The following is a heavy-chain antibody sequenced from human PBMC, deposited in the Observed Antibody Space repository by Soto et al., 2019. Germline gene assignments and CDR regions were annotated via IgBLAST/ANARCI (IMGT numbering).Heavy chain of an antibody. J-gene: IGHJ6*02. CDR3: GRGGGVLRSDYYYGMVV. D-gene: IGHD3-16*01. Sequence: QVQLVESGGGVVQPGRSLRLSCAASGFTFSSYGMHWVRQAPGKGLEWVAVIWYDGSNKYYADSVKGRFTISRDNSKNTLYLEMNSLGDEDTAVYYCGRGGGVLRSDYYYGMVVWGQGTTVTVSS. CDR2: IWYDGSNK. V-gene: IGHV3-33*01. CDR1: GFTFSSYG.